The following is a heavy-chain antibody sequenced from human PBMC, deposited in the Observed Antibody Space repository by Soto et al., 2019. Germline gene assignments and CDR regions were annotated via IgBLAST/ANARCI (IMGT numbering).Heavy chain of an antibody. CDR2: ISYESIST. J-gene: IGHJ4*02. CDR1: TLTFNTYG. D-gene: IGHD2-8*02. CDR3: AREAGCTGSTCNVYFDY. V-gene: IGHV3-30*03. Sequence: GGSLRLSCVASTLTFNTYGMHWVRQAPGKGLEWVAVISYESISTVYRDSVRGRFTISRDNSKNTLYLQMNSLTTEDTAVYYCAREAGCTGSTCNVYFDYWGQGTRVTVSS.